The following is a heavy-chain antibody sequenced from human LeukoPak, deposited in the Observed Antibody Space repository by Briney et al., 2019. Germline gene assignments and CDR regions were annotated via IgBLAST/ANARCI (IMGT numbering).Heavy chain of an antibody. J-gene: IGHJ4*02. CDR2: INPSGDST. CDR1: GYTFTDYY. Sequence: GASVKVSCKASGYTFTDYYMHWVRQAPGQGLEWMGIINPSGDSTIYAQKFQGRVTMTRDMYTSTVYMELSSLRSEDTAVYYCARDGRSTVRGSYSYLVYWGQGSLVTVSS. CDR3: ARDGRSTVRGSYSYLVY. D-gene: IGHD3-16*01. V-gene: IGHV1-46*01.